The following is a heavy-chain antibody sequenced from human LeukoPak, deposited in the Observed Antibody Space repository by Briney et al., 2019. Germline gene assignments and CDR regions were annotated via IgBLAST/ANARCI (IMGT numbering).Heavy chain of an antibody. CDR1: GGTFSSYA. Sequence: SVKVSCKASGGTFSSYAISWVRQAPGQGLEWMGGIIPIFGTANYAQKFQGRVTTTADESTSTAYMELSSLRSEDTAVYYCAREPPDRYDSSGYQRFGFDYWGQGALVTVSS. CDR2: IIPIFGTA. CDR3: AREPPDRYDSSGYQRFGFDY. V-gene: IGHV1-69*13. J-gene: IGHJ4*02. D-gene: IGHD3-22*01.